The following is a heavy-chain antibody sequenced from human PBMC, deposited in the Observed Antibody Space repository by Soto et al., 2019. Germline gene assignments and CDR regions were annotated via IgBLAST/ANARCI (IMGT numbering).Heavy chain of an antibody. CDR2: VNPTGST. CDR1: GGSFRGYY. CDR3: ARSREQWLVDAFDI. Sequence: QVQVQQWGAGLLKSAETLSLTCAVYGGSFRGYYWSWIRQSPGKGLEWVGEVNPTGSTKYNPSLKSRVTISVDTSTNQFSLNLNSVTAADTALYYCARSREQWLVDAFDIWGQVTMVTVSA. V-gene: IGHV4-34*01. D-gene: IGHD6-19*01. J-gene: IGHJ3*02.